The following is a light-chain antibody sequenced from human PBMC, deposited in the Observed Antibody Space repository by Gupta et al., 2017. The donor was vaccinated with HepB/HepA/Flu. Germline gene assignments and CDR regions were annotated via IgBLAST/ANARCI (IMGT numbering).Light chain of an antibody. V-gene: IGLV2-14*01. CDR2: QVS. Sequence: LTQPASASGRPCKPSTISCPGTSSDFGDSNHVSWYQQPPGQTPKLLIYQVSNRPSTISNRFFGSKSGRTASLTISGLQTEEEADYYFSSFTDTTTLVVFGGGTKVTVL. J-gene: IGLJ2*01. CDR1: SSDFGDSNH. CDR3: SSFTDTTTLVV.